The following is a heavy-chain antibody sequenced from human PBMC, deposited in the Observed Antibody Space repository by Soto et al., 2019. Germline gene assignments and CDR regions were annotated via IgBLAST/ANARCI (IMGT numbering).Heavy chain of an antibody. D-gene: IGHD6-13*01. V-gene: IGHV4-38-2*01. Sequence: PSETLSLTCAVSGYSISSGYYWGWIRQPPGKGLEWIGSIYHSGSTNYNPSLKSRVTISVDTSKNQFSLKLSSVTAADTAVYYCARGMSSWYWGRWFDPWGQGTLVTVSS. J-gene: IGHJ5*02. CDR1: GYSISSGYY. CDR3: ARGMSSWYWGRWFDP. CDR2: IYHSGST.